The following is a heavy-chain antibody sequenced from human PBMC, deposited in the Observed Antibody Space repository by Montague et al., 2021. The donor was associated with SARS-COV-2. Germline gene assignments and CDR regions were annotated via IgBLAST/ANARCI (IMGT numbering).Heavy chain of an antibody. CDR2: IKHDGSEK. V-gene: IGHV3-7*01. Sequence: SLRLSCAASRFTFSDFWMNWVRQAPGKGLEWVADIKHDGSEKSYVDSVKGRFTISRDNAKNSLYLQMNSVRAEDTAVYYCARGSTGWYAIFGHYGMDVWGQGTTVTVSS. D-gene: IGHD6-19*01. CDR1: RFTFSDFW. CDR3: ARGSTGWYAIFGHYGMDV. J-gene: IGHJ6*02.